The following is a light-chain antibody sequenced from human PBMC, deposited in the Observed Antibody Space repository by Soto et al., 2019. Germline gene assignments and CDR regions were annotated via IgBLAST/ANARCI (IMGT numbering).Light chain of an antibody. J-gene: IGLJ1*01. Sequence: QSVLTQPPSVSAAPGQKVTISCPGSSSNIVNNYVSWYQQLAGTAPKHLIYDNNKRPSRIPHRFSGSKSGTSATLGITGLQTGDEADYYCGTWDSSLSRHYVFGTGTKVTVL. CDR3: GTWDSSLSRHYV. CDR2: DNN. CDR1: SSNIVNNY. V-gene: IGLV1-51*01.